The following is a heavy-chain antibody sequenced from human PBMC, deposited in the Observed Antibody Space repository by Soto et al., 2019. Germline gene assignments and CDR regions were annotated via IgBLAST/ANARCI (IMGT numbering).Heavy chain of an antibody. Sequence: GGSLRLSCAASGFTFDDYAMHWVRQAPGKGLEWVSGISWNSGSIGYADSVKGRFTISRDNAKNSLYLQMNSLRAEDTALYYCAKDSLAAAEVVDAFDIWGQGTMVTVSS. V-gene: IGHV3-9*01. CDR2: ISWNSGSI. CDR1: GFTFDDYA. J-gene: IGHJ3*02. D-gene: IGHD6-13*01. CDR3: AKDSLAAAEVVDAFDI.